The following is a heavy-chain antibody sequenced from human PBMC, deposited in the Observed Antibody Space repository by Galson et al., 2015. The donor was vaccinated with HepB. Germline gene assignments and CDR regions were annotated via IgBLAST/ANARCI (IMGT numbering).Heavy chain of an antibody. D-gene: IGHD1-26*01. V-gene: IGHV1-69*13. Sequence: SVKVSCKASGGTFSKYAISWVRQAPGQGLEWMGGIIPIFGTTNYAQKFQGRVTITADESTSTAYMELSSLRSEDTAVYYCARDSPLQRRATPKYYDGMDVWGQGTTVTVSS. J-gene: IGHJ6*02. CDR1: GGTFSKYA. CDR3: ARDSPLQRRATPKYYDGMDV. CDR2: IIPIFGTT.